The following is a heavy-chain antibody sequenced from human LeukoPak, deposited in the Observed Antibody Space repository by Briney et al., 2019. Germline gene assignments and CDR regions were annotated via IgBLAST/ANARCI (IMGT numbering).Heavy chain of an antibody. Sequence: GGSLRLSCAASGFTFSSYAMSWVRQAPGKGLEWVSAISGSGGSTYYADSVKGRFTISRDNSKNTLYLQMNSLRAEDTAVYYCAKTDIVATIFGDYFDYWGQGTLVTVSS. D-gene: IGHD5-12*01. V-gene: IGHV3-23*01. CDR2: ISGSGGST. CDR3: AKTDIVATIFGDYFDY. CDR1: GFTFSSYA. J-gene: IGHJ4*02.